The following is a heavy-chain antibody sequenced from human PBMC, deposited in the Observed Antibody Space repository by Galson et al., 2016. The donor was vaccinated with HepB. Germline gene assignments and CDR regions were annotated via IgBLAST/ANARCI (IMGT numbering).Heavy chain of an antibody. J-gene: IGHJ1*01. Sequence: SVKVSCKASGYTFTTYVTHWVRQAPGQRPEWMGWINAGNGYTKYSQTFQRRVTITRDTSASTAYLELSSLRSEDTAVYYCARGEGSDYYDSNAFYVSLPFQHWGQGTLVTVSS. CDR1: GYTFTTYV. CDR3: ARGEGSDYYDSNAFYVSLPFQH. D-gene: IGHD3-22*01. V-gene: IGHV1-3*01. CDR2: INAGNGYT.